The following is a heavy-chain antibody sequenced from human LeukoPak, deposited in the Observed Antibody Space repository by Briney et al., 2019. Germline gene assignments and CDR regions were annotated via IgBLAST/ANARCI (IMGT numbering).Heavy chain of an antibody. CDR3: AKAYYDTYYYGSWPPYYFDY. V-gene: IGHV5-51*01. CDR2: IYPGDSDT. Sequence: GESLKISCKGSGYSFTSQWIAWVRQMPGKGLEWMGIIYPGDSDTRYSPSFQGQVTISTDKSITTAYLQWSSLKASDTAMYYCAKAYYDTYYYGSWPPYYFDYWGQGTLVTVTS. CDR1: GYSFTSQW. D-gene: IGHD3-10*01. J-gene: IGHJ4*02.